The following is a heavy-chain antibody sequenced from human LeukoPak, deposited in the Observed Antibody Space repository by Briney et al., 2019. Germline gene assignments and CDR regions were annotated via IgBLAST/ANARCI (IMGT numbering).Heavy chain of an antibody. CDR3: ATDRTMVRGVITNWFDP. CDR1: GYTFTGYF. J-gene: IGHJ5*02. Sequence: ASVKVSCKASGYTFTGYFMHWVRQAPGKGLEWMGGFDPEDGETIYAQKFQGRVTMTEDTSTDTAYMELSSLRSEDTAVYYCATDRTMVRGVITNWFDPWGQGTLVTVSS. CDR2: FDPEDGET. V-gene: IGHV1-24*01. D-gene: IGHD3-10*01.